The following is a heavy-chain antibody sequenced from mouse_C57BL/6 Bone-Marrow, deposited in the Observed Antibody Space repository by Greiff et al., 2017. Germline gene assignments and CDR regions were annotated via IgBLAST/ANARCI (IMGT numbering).Heavy chain of an antibody. J-gene: IGHJ2*01. CDR3: AREGNYSFDY. D-gene: IGHD2-1*01. V-gene: IGHV5-4*01. CDR1: GFTFSSYA. Sequence: EVQGVESGGGLVKPGGSLKLSCAASGFTFSSYAMSWVRQTPEKRLEWVATISDGGSYTYYPDNVKGRFTISRDNANNNLYLQMIHLKSEDTAMYYCAREGNYSFDYCGQGTTLTVSS. CDR2: ISDGGSYT.